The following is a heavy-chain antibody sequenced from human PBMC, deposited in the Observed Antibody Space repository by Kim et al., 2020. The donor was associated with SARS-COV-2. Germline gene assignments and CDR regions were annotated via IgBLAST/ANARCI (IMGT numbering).Heavy chain of an antibody. CDR1: GFVVGSNY. J-gene: IGHJ4*02. Sequence: GGSLRLSCAASGFVVGSNYMSWVRQAPGRGLEWVSLIYSVGSTYYADSVKGRFTISRDNSKNTLYLQMNSLRVEDTAVYYCARVGGGTSYYGSWTYYLLGYWSQGTLVTVAS. V-gene: IGHV3-53*01. CDR3: ARVGGGTSYYGSWTYYLLGY. D-gene: IGHD3-10*01. CDR2: IYSVGST.